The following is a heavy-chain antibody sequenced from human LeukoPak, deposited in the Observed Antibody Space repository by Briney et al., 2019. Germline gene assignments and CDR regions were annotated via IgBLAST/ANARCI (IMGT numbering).Heavy chain of an antibody. D-gene: IGHD4-17*01. CDR3: AAPSARSTVTTWSAFDL. Sequence: ASVKVSCKASGYTFTGYYMHWVRQAPGQGLEWMGIINPSGGSTSYAQKFQGRVTMTEDTSTNTAYMELSSLRSEDSAMYYCAAPSARSTVTTWSAFDLWGQGTMVTVSS. J-gene: IGHJ3*01. V-gene: IGHV1-46*01. CDR2: INPSGGST. CDR1: GYTFTGYY.